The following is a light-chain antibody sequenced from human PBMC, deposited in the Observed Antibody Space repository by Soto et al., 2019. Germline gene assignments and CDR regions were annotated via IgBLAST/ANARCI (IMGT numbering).Light chain of an antibody. Sequence: DIQMTQFPSTLSASVGDRVTITCRASQNINTWLSWYHQAPGEPPKLLIFKASRLQSGVPSRFSGGGSATRFTLTINGLQPDDFGTYYCMQSSNYVWTFGQGTKVEVK. CDR1: QNINTW. CDR2: KAS. CDR3: MQSSNYVWT. J-gene: IGKJ1*01. V-gene: IGKV1-5*03.